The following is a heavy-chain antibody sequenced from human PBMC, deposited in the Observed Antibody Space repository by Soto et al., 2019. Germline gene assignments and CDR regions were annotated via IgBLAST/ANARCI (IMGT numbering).Heavy chain of an antibody. CDR1: GFTFSSYA. D-gene: IGHD3-10*01. CDR3: AKDRRGLPRELLWFGEFGYYFDY. Sequence: PGGSLRLSCAASGFTFSSYAMSWVRQAPGKGLEWVSAISGSGGSTYYADSVKGRFTISRDNSKNTLYLQMNSLRAEDTAVYYCAKDRRGLPRELLWFGEFGYYFDYWGQGTLVTVSS. V-gene: IGHV3-23*01. CDR2: ISGSGGST. J-gene: IGHJ4*02.